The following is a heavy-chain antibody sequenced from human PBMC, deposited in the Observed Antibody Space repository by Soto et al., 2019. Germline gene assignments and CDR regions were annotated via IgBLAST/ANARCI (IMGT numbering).Heavy chain of an antibody. CDR2: ISGSGGTT. V-gene: IGHV3-23*01. Sequence: GGSMRLSCVGSGLSFSSYAMNWVRQAPGQGLEWVSGISGSGGTTFYADSVKGRFTISRDNSKNTLYLQMNSLRAEDTAVYYCAKDLGYTSSWYYALHIWGQGTMVP. D-gene: IGHD6-13*01. CDR1: GLSFSSYA. CDR3: AKDLGYTSSWYYALHI. J-gene: IGHJ3*02.